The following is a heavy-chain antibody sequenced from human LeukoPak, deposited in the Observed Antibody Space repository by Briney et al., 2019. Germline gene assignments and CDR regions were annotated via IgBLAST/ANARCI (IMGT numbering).Heavy chain of an antibody. CDR1: GASSTSYY. CDR3: VRWSENYWAFDY. D-gene: IGHD3-3*01. CDR2: VHHTGST. Sequence: PSETLSLTCTVSGASSTSYYWNWIRQPPGKGLEWIGYVHHTGSTNSNPSLKSRVTKSVDTSKNQVFLRLTSVTAADTAVYYCVRWSENYWAFDYWGQGTLVTVSS. J-gene: IGHJ4*02. V-gene: IGHV4-59*01.